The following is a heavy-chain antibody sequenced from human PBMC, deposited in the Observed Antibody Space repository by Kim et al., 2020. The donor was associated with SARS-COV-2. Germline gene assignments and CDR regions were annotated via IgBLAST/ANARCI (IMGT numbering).Heavy chain of an antibody. J-gene: IGHJ4*02. CDR1: GFTFSSHA. CDR2: ISANSGST. CDR3: AKNPGFRVPVYFDY. Sequence: GGSLRLSCAASGFTFSSHAVSWVRQAPGKGLEWVSVISANSGSTDYADSVKGRFTISRDNSKNTVYLQMNGLRAEDTAVYYCAKNPGFRVPVYFDYWGQGTLVTVSS. D-gene: IGHD3-3*01. V-gene: IGHV3-23*01.